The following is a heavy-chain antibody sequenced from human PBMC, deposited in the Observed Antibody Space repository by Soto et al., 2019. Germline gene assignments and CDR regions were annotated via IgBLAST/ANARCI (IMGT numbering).Heavy chain of an antibody. V-gene: IGHV1-18*01. CDR1: GYGFTTYG. Sequence: QVHLVQSGAEVKKPGASVKVSCKGSGYGFTTYGITWVLQAPGQGLEWMAWISAHNGNTDYAQNLQGRVTVTRDTSTSTAYMELRSLRSDDTAVYYCARGRYGDYWGQGALVTVSS. D-gene: IGHD1-1*01. CDR3: ARGRYGDY. J-gene: IGHJ4*02. CDR2: ISAHNGNT.